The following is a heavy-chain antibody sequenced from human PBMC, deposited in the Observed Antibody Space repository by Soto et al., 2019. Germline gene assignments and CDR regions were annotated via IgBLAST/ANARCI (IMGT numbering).Heavy chain of an antibody. D-gene: IGHD2-8*02. J-gene: IGHJ4*02. CDR1: GYSISSGYY. CDR3: AIENPLVMYSPTYYFAY. CDR2: IYHSGST. V-gene: IGHV4-38-2*02. Sequence: SETLSLTCAVSGYSISSGYYWGWIRQPPGKGLEWIGSIYHSGSTYYNPSLKSRVTISVDTSKNQFSLKLSSVTAADTAVYYCAIENPLVMYSPTYYFAYWGQGTLVTVSS.